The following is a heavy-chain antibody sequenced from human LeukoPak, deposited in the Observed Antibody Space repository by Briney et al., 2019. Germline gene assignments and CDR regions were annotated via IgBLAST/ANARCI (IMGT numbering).Heavy chain of an antibody. V-gene: IGHV1-2*02. CDR1: GYTFTGYY. D-gene: IGHD3-10*01. CDR2: INPNSGGT. Sequence: ASVKVSCKASGYTFTGYYMHWVRQAPGQGLEWMGWINPNSGGTNYAQKFQGRVTMTRDTSISTAYMELSRLRSDDTAVYYCARASARGSGSYSLGYWGQGTLVTVSS. J-gene: IGHJ4*02. CDR3: ARASARGSGSYSLGY.